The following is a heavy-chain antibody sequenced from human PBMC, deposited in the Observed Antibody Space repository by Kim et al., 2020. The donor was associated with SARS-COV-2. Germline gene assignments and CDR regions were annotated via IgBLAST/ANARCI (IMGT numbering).Heavy chain of an antibody. Sequence: GESLKISFKGSGYSFTSYWIGWVRQMPGKGLEWMGIIYPGDSDTRYSPSFQGQVTISADKSISTAYLQWSSLKASDTAMYYCARHCDREGRIPIPYYGMDVWGQGTTVTVSS. CDR2: IYPGDSDT. J-gene: IGHJ6*02. V-gene: IGHV5-51*01. D-gene: IGHD1-26*01. CDR1: GYSFTSYW. CDR3: ARHCDREGRIPIPYYGMDV.